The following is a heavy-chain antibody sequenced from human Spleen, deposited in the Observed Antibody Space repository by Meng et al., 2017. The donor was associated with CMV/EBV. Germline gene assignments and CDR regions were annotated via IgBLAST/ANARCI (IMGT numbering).Heavy chain of an antibody. CDR1: GYTFTNYG. Sequence: ASVKVSCKASGYTFTNYGISWVRQAPGQGLEWMGWISVYNDNANYAQKLQGRVTMTKDTSTSTAYMELRSLRSDDTAMYYCARDSSSWYYYYYGMDVWGQGTTVTVSS. V-gene: IGHV1-18*01. CDR3: ARDSSSWYYYYYGMDV. CDR2: ISVYNDNA. D-gene: IGHD6-13*01. J-gene: IGHJ6*02.